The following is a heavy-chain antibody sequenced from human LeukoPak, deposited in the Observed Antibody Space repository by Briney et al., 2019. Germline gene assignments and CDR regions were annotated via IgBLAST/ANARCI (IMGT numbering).Heavy chain of an antibody. CDR3: VRVDSTGYYRGRGPIDY. V-gene: IGHV1-2*02. CDR1: GYTFSGYY. J-gene: IGHJ4*02. D-gene: IGHD3-22*01. Sequence: ASVKVSCKASGYTFSGYYIHWVRQAPGQGLEWMGWINPNSGGTNYAQRFQGRVTMTRDTSISTAYMDLSRLRPDDTAVYYCVRVDSTGYYRGRGPIDYWGQGTLVTVSS. CDR2: INPNSGGT.